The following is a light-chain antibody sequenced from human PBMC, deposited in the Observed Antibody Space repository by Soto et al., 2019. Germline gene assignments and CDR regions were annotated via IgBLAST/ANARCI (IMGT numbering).Light chain of an antibody. CDR1: QSLLHGNGHNY. CDR3: MQAIQTPLT. J-gene: IGKJ4*01. Sequence: DIVITQSPLSLPVTPGEPASISCRSSQSLLHGNGHNYLDWYLQKPGQSPQLLIYLGSNRASGVPDRFSGSGSGTDFTLKISRVEAEDVGVYYCMQAIQTPLTFGGGTKVQIK. CDR2: LGS. V-gene: IGKV2-28*01.